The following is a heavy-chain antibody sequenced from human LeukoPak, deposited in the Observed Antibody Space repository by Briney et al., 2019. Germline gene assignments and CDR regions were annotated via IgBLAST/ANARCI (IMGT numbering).Heavy chain of an antibody. J-gene: IGHJ4*02. Sequence: ASVKVSCKASGYTFTRYFIHWVRQAPGRGLEWMGTINPSRGSTGYAQKFQGRVTMTRDTSTSTVYMELSSLRSEDTAVYYCAREGGGGIDIEPSFDYWGQGTLVTVSS. CDR2: INPSRGST. CDR3: AREGGGGIDIEPSFDY. CDR1: GYTFTRYF. D-gene: IGHD2-15*01. V-gene: IGHV1-46*01.